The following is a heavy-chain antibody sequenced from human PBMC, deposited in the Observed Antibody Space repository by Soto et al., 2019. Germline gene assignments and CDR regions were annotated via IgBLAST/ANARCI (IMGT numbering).Heavy chain of an antibody. CDR3: ARHPRGGAHDYGDYVLDY. Sequence: QLQLQESGPGLVKPSETLSLTCTVSGGSISSSSYYWGWIRQPPGKGLEWIGSIYYSGSTYYNPSLKSRVTISVDTSKNQFSLKLSSVTAADTAVYYCARHPRGGAHDYGDYVLDYWGQGTLVTVSS. J-gene: IGHJ4*02. CDR2: IYYSGST. V-gene: IGHV4-39*01. CDR1: GGSISSSSYY. D-gene: IGHD4-17*01.